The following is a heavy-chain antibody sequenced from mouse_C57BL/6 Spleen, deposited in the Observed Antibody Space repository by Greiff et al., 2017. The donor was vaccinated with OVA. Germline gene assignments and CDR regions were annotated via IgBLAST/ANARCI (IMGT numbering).Heavy chain of an antibody. CDR1: GYTFTSYW. CDR3: ARGSVYGSSYNFDY. J-gene: IGHJ2*01. Sequence: QVQLKQPGAELVKPGASVKLSCKASGYTFTSYWMHWVKQRPGQGLEWLGMIHPNSGSTNYNEKFKSKATLTVDKSSSTAYMQLSSLTAEDSAVYYGARGSVYGSSYNFDYWGQGTTLTVSS. V-gene: IGHV1-64*01. D-gene: IGHD1-1*01. CDR2: IHPNSGST.